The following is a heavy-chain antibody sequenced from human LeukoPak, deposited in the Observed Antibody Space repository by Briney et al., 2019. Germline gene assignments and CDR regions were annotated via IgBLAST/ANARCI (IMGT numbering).Heavy chain of an antibody. D-gene: IGHD6-19*01. CDR1: GFTFSNYA. J-gene: IGHJ3*02. CDR2: ISYDGSNK. CDR3: AKDFRYGSGWNAVDI. V-gene: IGHV3-30*04. Sequence: GGSLRLSCAASGFTFSNYAMHWVRQAPGKGLEWVSYISYDGSNKYYADSVRGRFTISRDNSKNTLFLQMSSLSAEDTAVYYCAKDFRYGSGWNAVDIWGQGTMVTVS.